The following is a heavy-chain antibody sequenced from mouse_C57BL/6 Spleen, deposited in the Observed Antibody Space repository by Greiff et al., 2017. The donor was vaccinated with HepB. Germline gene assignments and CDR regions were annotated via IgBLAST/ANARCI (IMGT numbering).Heavy chain of an antibody. J-gene: IGHJ4*01. D-gene: IGHD1-1*01. CDR3: ARYYYGSSYAMDY. CDR2: ISSGSSTI. Sequence: EVKVVESGGGLVKPGGSLKLSCAASGFTFSDYGMHWVRQAPEKGLEWVAYISSGSSTIYYADTVKGRCTISRDNAKNTLFLQITSLRSEDTAMYYCARYYYGSSYAMDYWGQGTSVTVSS. V-gene: IGHV5-17*01. CDR1: GFTFSDYG.